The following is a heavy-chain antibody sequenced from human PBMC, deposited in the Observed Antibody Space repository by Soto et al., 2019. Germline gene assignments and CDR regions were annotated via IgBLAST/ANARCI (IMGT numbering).Heavy chain of an antibody. CDR1: RFTFSRYA. CDR3: ANDGYFDTYYFDH. CDR2: ISYDGRQK. J-gene: IGHJ4*02. V-gene: IGHV3-30-3*02. Sequence: QVQLVESGGGVVQPGRSLRLSCAASRFTFSRYAMHWVRQAPGKGLEWVAVISYDGRQKHYVDSVKGRFTISRDESDNTLYLQMSSLRPEDTAVYYCANDGYFDTYYFDHWGQGTLVTVSS. D-gene: IGHD3-22*01.